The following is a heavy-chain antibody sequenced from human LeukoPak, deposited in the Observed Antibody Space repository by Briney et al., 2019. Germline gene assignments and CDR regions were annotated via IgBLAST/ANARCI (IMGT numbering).Heavy chain of an antibody. V-gene: IGHV1-18*01. J-gene: IGHJ4*02. Sequence: GASVKVSCKASGGTFSSYAISWVRQAPGQGLEWMGWISAYNGNNNYAQKLQGRVTMTTDTSTSTAYMELRSLRSDDTAVYYCAMMRGSSGWYLIWGQGTLVTVSS. CDR2: ISAYNGNN. D-gene: IGHD6-19*01. CDR1: GGTFSSYA. CDR3: AMMRGSSGWYLI.